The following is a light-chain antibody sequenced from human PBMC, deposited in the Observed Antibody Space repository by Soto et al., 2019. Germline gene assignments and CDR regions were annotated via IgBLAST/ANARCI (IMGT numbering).Light chain of an antibody. Sequence: QSVLTQPASVSGSPGQSVTISCTGTSSDVGTYNLVSWYQQHPGKVPKLMIYEGTERPSGVSNRFSGSKSGNTASLTISGLQAEDEAAYYCCSYAGSNTWVFGGGTQLTVL. CDR1: SSDVGTYNL. CDR2: EGT. J-gene: IGLJ3*02. CDR3: CSYAGSNTWV. V-gene: IGLV2-23*01.